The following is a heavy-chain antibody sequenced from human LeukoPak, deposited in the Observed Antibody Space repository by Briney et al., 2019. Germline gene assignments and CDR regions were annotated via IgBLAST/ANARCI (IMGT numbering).Heavy chain of an antibody. Sequence: GASVKVSCKASGYTFTSYYIHLVRQAPGQGLEWMGWINTNTGNPTYAQGFTGRFVFSLDTSVSTAYLQISSLKAEDTAVYYCARDPYDSSGYYFNNWFDPWGQGTLVTVSS. V-gene: IGHV7-4-1*02. CDR1: GYTFTSYY. D-gene: IGHD3-22*01. CDR3: ARDPYDSSGYYFNNWFDP. J-gene: IGHJ5*02. CDR2: INTNTGNP.